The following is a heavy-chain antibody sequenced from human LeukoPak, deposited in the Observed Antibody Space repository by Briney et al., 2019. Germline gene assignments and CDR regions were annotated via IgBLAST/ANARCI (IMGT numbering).Heavy chain of an antibody. CDR2: IYYSGST. CDR1: GGSISSYY. V-gene: IGHV4-59*01. CDR3: ARAHLYCSGGSCYGYYFDY. J-gene: IGHJ4*02. D-gene: IGHD2-15*01. Sequence: SSETLSLTCTASGGSISSYYWSWIRQPPGKGLEWIGYIYYSGSTNYNPSLKSRVTISVDTSKNQFSPKLSSVTAADTAVYYCARAHLYCSGGSCYGYYFDYWGQGTLVTVSS.